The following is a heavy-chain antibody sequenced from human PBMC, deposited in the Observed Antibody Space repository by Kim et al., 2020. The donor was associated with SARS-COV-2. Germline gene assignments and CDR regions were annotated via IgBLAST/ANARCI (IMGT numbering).Heavy chain of an antibody. CDR1: GYSFTSYW. CDR3: ARAGYNWNEEYYFDY. V-gene: IGHV5-51*01. CDR2: IYPGDSDT. D-gene: IGHD1-20*01. J-gene: IGHJ4*02. Sequence: GESLKISCKGSGYSFTSYWIGWVRQMPGKGLEWMGIIYPGDSDTRYSPSFQGQVTISADKSISTAYLQWSSLKASDTAMYYCARAGYNWNEEYYFDYWGQGTLVTVSS.